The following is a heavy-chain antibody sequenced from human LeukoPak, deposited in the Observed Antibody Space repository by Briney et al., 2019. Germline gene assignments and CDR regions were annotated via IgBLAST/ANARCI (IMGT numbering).Heavy chain of an antibody. J-gene: IGHJ4*02. CDR1: GYTFTGYY. D-gene: IGHD6-13*01. Sequence: ASVKVSCKASGYTFTGYYMHWVRQAPGQGLEWMGWINPNSGGTNYAQKFQGRVTMTRDTSTSTAYMELSRLRSDDTAVYYCARESRYSSSWSRRDYWGQGTLVTVSS. V-gene: IGHV1-2*02. CDR3: ARESRYSSSWSRRDY. CDR2: INPNSGGT.